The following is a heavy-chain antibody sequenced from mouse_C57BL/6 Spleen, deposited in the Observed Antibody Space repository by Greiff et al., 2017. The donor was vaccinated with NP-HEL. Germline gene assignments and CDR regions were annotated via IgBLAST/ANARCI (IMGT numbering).Heavy chain of an antibody. Sequence: EVKLVESGGGLVKPGGSLKLSCAASGFTFSSYAMSWVRQTPEKRLEWVATISDGGSYTYYPDNVKGRFTISRDNAKNNLYLQMSHLKSEDTAMYYCARVYSNYVDYWGQGTTLTVSS. CDR1: GFTFSSYA. V-gene: IGHV5-4*03. CDR3: ARVYSNYVDY. D-gene: IGHD2-5*01. CDR2: ISDGGSYT. J-gene: IGHJ2*01.